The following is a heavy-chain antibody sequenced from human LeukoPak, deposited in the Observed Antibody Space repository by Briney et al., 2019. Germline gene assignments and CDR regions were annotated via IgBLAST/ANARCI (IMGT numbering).Heavy chain of an antibody. CDR3: ARDQDWNYAFDI. J-gene: IGHJ3*02. Sequence: GASVKVSCKASGYTFTGYFMHWVRQAPGQGLEWMGWINPNSGATNYAQNFQGRVTMTRDTSISTAYMELSSLRSEDTAVYYCARDQDWNYAFDIWGQGTMVTVSS. CDR1: GYTFTGYF. CDR2: INPNSGAT. V-gene: IGHV1-2*02. D-gene: IGHD1-7*01.